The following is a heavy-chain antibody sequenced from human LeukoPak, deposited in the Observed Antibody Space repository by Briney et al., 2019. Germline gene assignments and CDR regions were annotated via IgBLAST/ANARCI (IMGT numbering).Heavy chain of an antibody. Sequence: GGSLRLSCAASGFTFSSYWMSWVRQAPGKGLEWVANIKQDGSEKYYVDSVKGRFTISRDNAKNSLYLQMNSLRAEDTAVYYCATEDYYDSSGYYFDYWGQGTLSPSPQ. D-gene: IGHD3-22*01. CDR3: ATEDYYDSSGYYFDY. J-gene: IGHJ4*02. V-gene: IGHV3-7*01. CDR2: IKQDGSEK. CDR1: GFTFSSYW.